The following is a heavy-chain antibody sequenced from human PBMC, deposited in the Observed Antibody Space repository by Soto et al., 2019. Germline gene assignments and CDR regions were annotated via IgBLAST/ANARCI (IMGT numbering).Heavy chain of an antibody. CDR3: AAPRPNRYYYYYMDV. Sequence: SVKVSCKASGGTFSSYAISWVRQAPGQGLEWMGGIIPIFGTANYAQKFQERVTITADESTSTAYMELSSLRSEDTAVYYCAAPRPNRYYYYYMDVWGEGTTVTVSS. CDR2: IIPIFGTA. V-gene: IGHV1-69*13. CDR1: GGTFSSYA. J-gene: IGHJ6*03.